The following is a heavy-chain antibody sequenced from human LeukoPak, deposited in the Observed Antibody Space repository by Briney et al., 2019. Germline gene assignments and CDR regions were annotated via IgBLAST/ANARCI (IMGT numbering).Heavy chain of an antibody. V-gene: IGHV3-30-3*01. Sequence: GGSLRLSCAASGFTFSSYAMHWVRQAPGKGLEWVAVISYDGSNKYYADSVKGRFTISRDNSKNTLYLQMNSLRSEDTAVYYCARVPEGLALYYFYYMDVWGKGTTVTVSS. J-gene: IGHJ6*03. CDR2: ISYDGSNK. CDR1: GFTFSSYA. D-gene: IGHD3/OR15-3a*01. CDR3: ARVPEGLALYYFYYMDV.